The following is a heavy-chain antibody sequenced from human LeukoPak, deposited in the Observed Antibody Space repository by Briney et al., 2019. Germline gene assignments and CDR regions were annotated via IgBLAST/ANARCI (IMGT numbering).Heavy chain of an antibody. V-gene: IGHV2-5*01. CDR2: IYWNDDK. J-gene: IGHJ4*02. CDR3: AHARPYYDSSGYSGLFGASFDY. CDR1: GFSLSTSGVG. Sequence: SGPTLVNPTQTLTLTCTFSGFSLSTSGVGVGWIRQPPGKALEWLALIYWNDDKRYSPSLKSRLTITKDTSKNQVVLTMTNMDPVDTATYYCAHARPYYDSSGYSGLFGASFDYWGQGTLVTVSS. D-gene: IGHD3-22*01.